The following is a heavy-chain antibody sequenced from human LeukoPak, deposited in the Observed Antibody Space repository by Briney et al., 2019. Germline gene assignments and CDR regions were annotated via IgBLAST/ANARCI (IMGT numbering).Heavy chain of an antibody. CDR3: ARGRDGYNYHY. CDR1: GFTFSSYE. V-gene: IGHV3-48*03. CDR2: ISTSGTTI. J-gene: IGHJ4*02. Sequence: GGSLRLSCVASGFTFSSYEMNWVRQAPGKGLEWVSYISTSGTTIYYAESVKGRFTISRDNAKSSLYLQMDSLRVEDTAVYYCARGRDGYNYHYWGQGTLVTVSS. D-gene: IGHD5-24*01.